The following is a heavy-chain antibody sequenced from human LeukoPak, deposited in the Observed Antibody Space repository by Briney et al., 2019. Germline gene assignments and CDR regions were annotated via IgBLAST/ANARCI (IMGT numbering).Heavy chain of an antibody. Sequence: SETLSLTCTVSGGSISSSSYYWGWIRQPPGKGLEWIGSIYYSGSTYYNPSLKSRVTISVDTSKNQFSLKLSSVTAADTAVYYCQGSGLRTNPDYYMDVWGKGTTVTVSS. CDR1: GGSISSSSYY. V-gene: IGHV4-39*01. J-gene: IGHJ6*03. CDR3: QGSGLRTNPDYYMDV. D-gene: IGHD6-19*01. CDR2: IYYSGST.